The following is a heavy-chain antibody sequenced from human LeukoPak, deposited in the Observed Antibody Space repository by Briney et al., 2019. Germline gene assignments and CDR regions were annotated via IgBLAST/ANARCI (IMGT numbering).Heavy chain of an antibody. CDR1: GGSISSYY. Sequence: PSETLSLTCTVSGGSISSYYWSWIRQPPGKGLEWIGYIYYSGSTNYNPSLKSRVTISVDTSKNQFSLKLSSVTAADTAVYYCARVRRGDAFDIWGQGTMVTVSS. V-gene: IGHV4-59*01. D-gene: IGHD3-10*01. J-gene: IGHJ3*02. CDR2: IYYSGST. CDR3: ARVRRGDAFDI.